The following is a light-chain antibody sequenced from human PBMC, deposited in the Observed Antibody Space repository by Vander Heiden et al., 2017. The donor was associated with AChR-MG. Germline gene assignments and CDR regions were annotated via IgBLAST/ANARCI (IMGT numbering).Light chain of an antibody. CDR2: GAS. J-gene: IGKJ4*01. Sequence: EIVMTPSPATLSVSPGERATLSCRASQSVSSRLGWYQQKPGQAPRLLIYGASTRATGIPARFSGSGSGTEFTLTISSLQSEDFALYYCQQYDNWPLTFGGGTKLEIK. V-gene: IGKV3-15*01. CDR1: QSVSSR. CDR3: QQYDNWPLT.